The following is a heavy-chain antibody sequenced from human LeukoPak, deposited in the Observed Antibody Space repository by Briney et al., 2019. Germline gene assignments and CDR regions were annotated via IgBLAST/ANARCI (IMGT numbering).Heavy chain of an antibody. J-gene: IGHJ4*02. Sequence: PSETLSLTCTVSGGSISSYYWSWIRQPPGKGLEWIGYFHYSGSTNYNPSLKSRVTISVDTSKNQFSLKLSSVAAADTAVYYCARLGDSGSRLYYFDYWVQGTLVTVSS. CDR3: ARLGDSGSRLYYFDY. CDR1: GGSISSYY. V-gene: IGHV4-59*08. CDR2: FHYSGST. D-gene: IGHD6-6*01.